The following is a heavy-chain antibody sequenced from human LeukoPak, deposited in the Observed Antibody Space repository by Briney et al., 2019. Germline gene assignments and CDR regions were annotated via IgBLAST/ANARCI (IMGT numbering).Heavy chain of an antibody. CDR1: GGSISSYY. V-gene: IGHV4-59*01. CDR2: IFYSGST. Sequence: SETLSLTCTVSGGSISSYYWSWIRQPPGKGLEWVGYIFYSGSTNYNPSLKSRVTISVDTSKNQFSLSLSSVTAADTAVYYCARSAAGTADFDYWGQGTPVTVSS. J-gene: IGHJ4*02. D-gene: IGHD1-1*01. CDR3: ARSAAGTADFDY.